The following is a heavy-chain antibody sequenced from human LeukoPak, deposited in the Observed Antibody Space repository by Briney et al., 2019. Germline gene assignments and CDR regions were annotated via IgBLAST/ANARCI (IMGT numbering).Heavy chain of an antibody. Sequence: SETLSLTCTVTGGSISSYYWSWIRQPPGKGLEWIGHIYGSGSTNYNPSLKSRVTLSVDTSKNQFSLKLSSVTAADTAVYYCAREGTSGTHLNWFDPWGQGTLVTVSS. CDR3: AREGTSGTHLNWFDP. J-gene: IGHJ5*02. D-gene: IGHD1-1*01. CDR2: IYGSGST. V-gene: IGHV4-59*01. CDR1: GGSISSYY.